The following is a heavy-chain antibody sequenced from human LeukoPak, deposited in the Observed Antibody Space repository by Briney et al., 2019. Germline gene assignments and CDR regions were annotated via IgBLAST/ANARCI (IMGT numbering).Heavy chain of an antibody. CDR2: IYYSGST. Sequence: PSETLSLTCTVSGGSISSYFWSWIRQPPGKGLEWIGYIYYSGSTNYNPSLKSRVTISVDTSKNQFSLKLSSVTAADTAVYYCARVHYYDSSGYPGAFDIWGQGTMVTVSP. CDR1: GGSISSYF. CDR3: ARVHYYDSSGYPGAFDI. D-gene: IGHD3-22*01. J-gene: IGHJ3*02. V-gene: IGHV4-59*01.